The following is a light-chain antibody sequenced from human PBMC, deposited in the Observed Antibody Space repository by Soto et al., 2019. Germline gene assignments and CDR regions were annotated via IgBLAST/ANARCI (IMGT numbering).Light chain of an antibody. CDR1: PGHLLDNGNNH. CDR2: LGS. V-gene: IGKV2-28*01. CDR3: MQGLQVPPT. J-gene: IGKJ5*01. Sequence: IVLTQSPLSLPITPGAPPSISCRSSPGHLLDNGNNHLDWYLQKPGQSPQLLMYLGSTRASGVPDRFSGSGSGTDFTLKISRVEAEDVGLYYCMQGLQVPPTFGQGTRLEIK.